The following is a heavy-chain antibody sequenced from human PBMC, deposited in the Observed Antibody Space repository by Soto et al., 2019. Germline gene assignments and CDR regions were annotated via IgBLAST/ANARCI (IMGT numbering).Heavy chain of an antibody. Sequence: SETLSLTCTVSGGSVSSGSYYWSWIRQPPGKGLEWIGYIYYSGSTNYNPSLKSRVTISVDTSKNQFSLKLSSVTAADTAVYYCARRLPYDSRGYVGFHYWGQATLVTVSS. D-gene: IGHD3-22*01. CDR1: GGSVSSGSYY. V-gene: IGHV4-61*01. CDR3: ARRLPYDSRGYVGFHY. CDR2: IYYSGST. J-gene: IGHJ4*02.